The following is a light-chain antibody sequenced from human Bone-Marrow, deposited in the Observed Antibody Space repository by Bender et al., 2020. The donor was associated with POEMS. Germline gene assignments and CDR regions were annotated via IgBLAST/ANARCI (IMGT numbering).Light chain of an antibody. CDR3: SSYTSSTTLV. Sequence: QSALTQPASVSGSPGQSITISCSGTSSDVGGYNFVSWFQQYPGKAPKLMIYDVSYRPSGVSNRFSGSKSANTASLTISGLQPEDEADYYCSSYTSSTTLVFGGGTKLTVL. CDR1: SSDVGGYNF. CDR2: DVS. V-gene: IGLV2-14*01. J-gene: IGLJ2*01.